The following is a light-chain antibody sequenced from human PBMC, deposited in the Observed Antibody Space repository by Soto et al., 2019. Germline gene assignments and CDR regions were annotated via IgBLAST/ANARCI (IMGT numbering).Light chain of an antibody. Sequence: EIVLAQSPATLSLSPGERATLSCRASQSVSSYLAWYQQKPGQAPRLLIYDASNRATGIPARFSGSGSGTDFTLTIRSLEPEDSAVYYCQQRSNGLTFGGGTKVDIK. J-gene: IGKJ4*01. CDR1: QSVSSY. CDR3: QQRSNGLT. V-gene: IGKV3-11*01. CDR2: DAS.